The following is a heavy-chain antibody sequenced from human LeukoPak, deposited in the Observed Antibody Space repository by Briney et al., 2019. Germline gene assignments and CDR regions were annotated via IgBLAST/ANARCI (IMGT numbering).Heavy chain of an antibody. Sequence: GGSLRLSCAASGFTFSSYSMNWVRQAPGKGLEWVSSISTSSSYIYYADSVKGRFIISKDNAKKSLYLQMNSLRAEDTAVYYCAKDVVPFDYWGQGTLVTVSS. J-gene: IGHJ4*02. D-gene: IGHD2-21*01. CDR2: ISTSSSYI. CDR1: GFTFSSYS. V-gene: IGHV3-21*04. CDR3: AKDVVPFDY.